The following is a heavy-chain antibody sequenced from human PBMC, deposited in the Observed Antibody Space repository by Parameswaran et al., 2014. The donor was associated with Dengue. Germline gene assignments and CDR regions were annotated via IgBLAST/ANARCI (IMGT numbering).Heavy chain of an antibody. Sequence: VRQMPGKGLEWIGEINHSGSTNYNPSLKSRVTISVDTSKNQFSLKLSFVTAADTAVYYCARVYSTAGDLYYYGSGSHSGGMDVWGQGTTVTVSS. CDR2: INHSGST. D-gene: IGHD3-10*01. V-gene: IGHV4-34*01. CDR3: ARVYSTAGDLYYYGSGSHSGGMDV. J-gene: IGHJ6*02.